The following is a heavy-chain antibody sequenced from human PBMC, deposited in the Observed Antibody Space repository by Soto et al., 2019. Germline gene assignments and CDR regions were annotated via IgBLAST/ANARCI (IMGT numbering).Heavy chain of an antibody. CDR3: AKASDPGVTYFPLWF. V-gene: IGHV3-23*01. J-gene: IGHJ4*02. CDR2: VSRSGVNT. Sequence: PGGSLTLSCAASGFTFSSYAMGWIRPVPGGGVEWVSAVSRSGVNTYHADPVKGRLTTSRENSKKTLYLQMNSLRADVTAVYYCAKASDPGVTYFPLWFWGQGTLVPVSS. CDR1: GFTFSSYA. D-gene: IGHD1-26*01.